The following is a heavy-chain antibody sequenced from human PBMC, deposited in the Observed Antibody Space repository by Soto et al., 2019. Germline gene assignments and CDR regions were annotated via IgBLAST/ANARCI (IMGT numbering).Heavy chain of an antibody. Sequence: QVQLLESGPGLVKPSETLSLTCTVSGGSISSYYWSWIRQPPGKGLEWVGYIYFSGSTNYNPSLKSRVTISVDTSKNQFSLKLSSVTAADTAVYYCARRYGGGFDYWGQGTLVTVSS. CDR1: GGSISSYY. D-gene: IGHD3-10*01. V-gene: IGHV4-59*08. CDR2: IYFSGST. J-gene: IGHJ4*02. CDR3: ARRYGGGFDY.